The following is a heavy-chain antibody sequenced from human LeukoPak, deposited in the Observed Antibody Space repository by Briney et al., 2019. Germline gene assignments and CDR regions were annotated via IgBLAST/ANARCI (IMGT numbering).Heavy chain of an antibody. V-gene: IGHV3-23*01. J-gene: IGHJ4*02. CDR1: GFTFNNYA. D-gene: IGHD5-12*01. CDR2: IRGST. CDR3: AKDLGGSTDY. Sequence: PGGPLRLSCAASGFTFNNYAMSWVRQAPGKGLEWVSLIRGSTYYADSVKGRFTISRDNSQNTLYLQMNSLRAEDTALYYCAKDLGGSTDYWGQGTLVTVSS.